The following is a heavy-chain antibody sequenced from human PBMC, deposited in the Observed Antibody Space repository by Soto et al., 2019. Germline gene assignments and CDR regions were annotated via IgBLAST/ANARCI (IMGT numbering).Heavy chain of an antibody. D-gene: IGHD6-19*01. V-gene: IGHV6-1*01. CDR3: ARQAFKVAGTAISAFDI. CDR1: GDSVSSNSAA. CDR2: TYYRSKWYN. Sequence: SQTLSLTCAISGDSVSSNSAAWNWIRQSPSRGLEWLGRTYYRSKWYNDCAVSVKSRITINPDTSKNQFSLQLNSVTPEDTAVYYCARQAFKVAGTAISAFDIWGQGTMVTVSS. J-gene: IGHJ3*02.